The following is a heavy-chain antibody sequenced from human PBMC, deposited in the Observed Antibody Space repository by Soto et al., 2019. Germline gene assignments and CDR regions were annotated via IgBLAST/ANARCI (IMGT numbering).Heavy chain of an antibody. CDR3: ARGTTRSIIVVPAARGYYFDY. V-gene: IGHV4-34*01. CDR2: INHSGST. J-gene: IGHJ4*02. Sequence: SETLSLTCAVYGGSFSGYYWSWIRQPPGKGLEWIGEINHSGSTNYNPSLKSRVTISVDTSKNQFSLKLSSVTAADTAVYYCARGTTRSIIVVPAARGYYFDYWGQGTLVTVSS. CDR1: GGSFSGYY. D-gene: IGHD2-2*01.